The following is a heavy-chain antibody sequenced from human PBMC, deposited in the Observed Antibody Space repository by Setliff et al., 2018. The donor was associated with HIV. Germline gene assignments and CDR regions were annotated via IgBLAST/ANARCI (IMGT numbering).Heavy chain of an antibody. CDR2: IYYSGST. D-gene: IGHD3-10*01. CDR3: AGAWFGEFHLFDP. CDR1: GGSFSAYY. Sequence: SETLSLTCTVYGGSFSAYYWSWIRQPPGKGLEWIGYIYYSGSTNYNPSLKSRVTISVDTSKNQFSLKLSSVTAADTAVYYCAGAWFGEFHLFDPWGQGTLVTVSS. V-gene: IGHV4-59*01. J-gene: IGHJ5*02.